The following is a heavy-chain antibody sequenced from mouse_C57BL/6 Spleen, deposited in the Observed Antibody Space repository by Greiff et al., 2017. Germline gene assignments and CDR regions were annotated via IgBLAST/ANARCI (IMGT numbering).Heavy chain of an antibody. J-gene: IGHJ2*01. CDR1: GYAFSSSW. CDR3: ARSPSGLGDY. V-gene: IGHV1-82*01. Sequence: QVQLQQSGPELVKPGASVKISCKASGYAFSSSWMNWVKQRPGKGLEWIGRIYPGDGNTNYNGKFKGNATLTADKSSSTAYMQHSSLTSEDSAVYFCARSPSGLGDYWGQGTTLTVSS. CDR2: IYPGDGNT. D-gene: IGHD3-3*01.